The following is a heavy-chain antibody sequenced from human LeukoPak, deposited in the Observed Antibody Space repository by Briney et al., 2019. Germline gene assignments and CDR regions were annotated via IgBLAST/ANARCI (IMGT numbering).Heavy chain of an antibody. Sequence: GGSLRLSCAASEFTFVRYAMNWVRQAPGKGLEWVSYIRSSSFKIGYADSVKGRFTISRDNSKNSLYLQMDSLRVEDTAVYYCVRDPSYGSSRYYYMDVWGKGTTVTVSS. CDR1: EFTFVRYA. CDR2: IRSSSFKI. D-gene: IGHD6-13*01. J-gene: IGHJ6*03. CDR3: VRDPSYGSSRYYYMDV. V-gene: IGHV3-48*04.